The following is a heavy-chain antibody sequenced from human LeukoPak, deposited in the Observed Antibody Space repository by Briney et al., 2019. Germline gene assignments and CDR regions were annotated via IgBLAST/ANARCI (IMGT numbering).Heavy chain of an antibody. CDR3: AKERWGSSGHFDL. D-gene: IGHD6-19*01. V-gene: IGHV3-7*01. CDR2: IKEDGSEK. J-gene: IGHJ4*02. CDR1: GFTLSSYW. Sequence: GGSLRLSCTASGFTLSSYWMSWVRQAPGKGLEWVANIKEDGSEKYYVDSVKGRFTISRDNPKNSLSLQMNSLRVEDTAVFYCAKERWGSSGHFDLWGQGTLSPSPQ.